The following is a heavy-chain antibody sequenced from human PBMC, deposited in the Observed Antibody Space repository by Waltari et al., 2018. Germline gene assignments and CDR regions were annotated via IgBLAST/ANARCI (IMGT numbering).Heavy chain of an antibody. CDR3: ARQSVSVDGPIPDY. J-gene: IGHJ4*02. V-gene: IGHV5-51*01. CDR2: IHPGDSET. Sequence: EVQLVQSGAEVKKPGESLKISCKGSGYIFANWWIGWVRQMPGKGLEWMGVIHPGDSETRYGPPFQGQVTMSVDRSTSTAYLRGGSLQASDTAMYYCARQSVSVDGPIPDYWGQGTLVTVSS. CDR1: GYIFANWW. D-gene: IGHD2-8*01.